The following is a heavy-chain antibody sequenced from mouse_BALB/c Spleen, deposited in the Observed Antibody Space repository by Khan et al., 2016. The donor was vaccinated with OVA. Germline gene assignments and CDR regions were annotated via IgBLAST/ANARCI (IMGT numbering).Heavy chain of an antibody. CDR3: ARYYGSSYWYFDV. D-gene: IGHD1-1*01. Sequence: AQLKQSGAELVKPGASVKLSCTASGFNIKDTYMHWVKQRPEQGLEWIGRIDPANGNTKYDPKFQGKATITADTSSNTAYLQLSSLTSEDTAVYYCARYYGSSYWYFDVWGAGTTVTVSS. J-gene: IGHJ1*01. CDR1: GFNIKDTY. CDR2: IDPANGNT. V-gene: IGHV14-3*02.